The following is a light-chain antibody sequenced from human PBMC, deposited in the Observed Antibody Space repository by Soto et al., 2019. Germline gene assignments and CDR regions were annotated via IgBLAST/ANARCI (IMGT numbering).Light chain of an antibody. Sequence: EIVMTQSPAALSVSPGERATLSCRASQSISSNLAWYQQKPGQAPRFLIYGASTRATGIPARFSGSGSGTEFTLTISGLQSEDFAVYYCQQYNDWPRTFGQVTKVDIK. CDR3: QQYNDWPRT. CDR1: QSISSN. CDR2: GAS. J-gene: IGKJ1*01. V-gene: IGKV3-15*01.